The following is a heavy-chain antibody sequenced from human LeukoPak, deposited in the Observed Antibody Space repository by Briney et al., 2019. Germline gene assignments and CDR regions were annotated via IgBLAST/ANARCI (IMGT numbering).Heavy chain of an antibody. CDR1: GFSISNDW. Sequence: PGGSLRLSCAASGFSISNDWMSWVRQAPGKGLEWVARVKSRSAGETTDYAAPVKGRFTISRDDSKNTLYLQMNSLKTEDTAVYYCTIDDAGLALEYWGQGTLVTVSS. CDR3: TIDDAGLALEY. J-gene: IGHJ4*02. CDR2: VKSRSAGETT. V-gene: IGHV3-15*01.